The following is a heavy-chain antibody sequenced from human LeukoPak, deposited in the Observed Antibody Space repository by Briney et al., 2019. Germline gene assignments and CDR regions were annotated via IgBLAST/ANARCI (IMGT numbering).Heavy chain of an antibody. V-gene: IGHV1-18*01. Sequence: GASVKVSCKASGYTFASYGITWVRQAPGQGLEWMGWISAYNGNTNYAQKLQGRVTITTDTSTSTAYMELRSLRSDDTAVYYCARVYRLGTTVTADDYWGQGTLVTVSS. J-gene: IGHJ4*02. CDR1: GYTFASYG. CDR2: ISAYNGNT. D-gene: IGHD4-17*01. CDR3: ARVYRLGTTVTADDY.